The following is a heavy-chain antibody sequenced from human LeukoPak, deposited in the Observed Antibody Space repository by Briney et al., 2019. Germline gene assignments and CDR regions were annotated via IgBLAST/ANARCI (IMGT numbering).Heavy chain of an antibody. CDR2: ISGSGTNI. J-gene: IGHJ4*02. V-gene: IGHV3-11*01. D-gene: IGHD7-27*01. CDR1: GFTFSDYY. Sequence: GGSLRLSCAASGFTFSDYYMSWIRQAPGKGLEWISYISGSGTNIYYADSVRGRFTISRDNAKNSLYLQMNGLRAEDTAVYYCARTGDRGGFDYWGQGTLVTVSP. CDR3: ARTGDRGGFDY.